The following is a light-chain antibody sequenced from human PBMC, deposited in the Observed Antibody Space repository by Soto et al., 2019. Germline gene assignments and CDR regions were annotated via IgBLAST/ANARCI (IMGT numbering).Light chain of an antibody. V-gene: IGKV3-15*01. J-gene: IGKJ4*01. Sequence: EIVMTQAPATLSVSPGERATLSCRASQSVSSNLAWYQQKPGQAPRLLIYGASTRATGIPARFSGSGSGTEFTLTISSLQSEEFAVYYCQQYNNWQLTFGGGTKVEIK. CDR2: GAS. CDR3: QQYNNWQLT. CDR1: QSVSSN.